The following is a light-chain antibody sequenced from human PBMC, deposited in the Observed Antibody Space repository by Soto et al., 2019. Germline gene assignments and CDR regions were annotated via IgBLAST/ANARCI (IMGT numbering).Light chain of an antibody. CDR2: GAS. CDR3: QQYGSSPRYT. CDR1: QSVSSSY. J-gene: IGKJ2*01. V-gene: IGKV3-20*01. Sequence: EIVLTQSPGTLSLSPGERATLSCRASQSVSSSYLAWYQQKPGQAPRLLIYGASSSATGIPDRFSGSGSGTDFTLTISRLEPEDFAGYYCQQYGSSPRYTFGQGIKLEIK.